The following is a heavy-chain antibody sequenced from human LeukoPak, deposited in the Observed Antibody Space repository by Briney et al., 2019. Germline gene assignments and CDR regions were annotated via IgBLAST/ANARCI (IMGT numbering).Heavy chain of an antibody. J-gene: IGHJ4*02. CDR3: ARDLGSAQPGF. V-gene: IGHV4-4*02. D-gene: IGHD6-25*01. CDR1: GGSISSRNW. CDR2: MYHSGSI. Sequence: SGTLSLTCTVSGGSISSRNWWSWVRQPPGKGLEWIGEMYHSGSINYNPSLKSRVTISVDISKNQFSLRLNSVTAADTAVYYCARDLGSAQPGFWGQGTLVTVSS.